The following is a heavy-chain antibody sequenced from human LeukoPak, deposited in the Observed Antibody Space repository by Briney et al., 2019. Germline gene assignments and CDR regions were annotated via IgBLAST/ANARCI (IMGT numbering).Heavy chain of an antibody. J-gene: IGHJ5*02. CDR1: GYTFTSYG. V-gene: IGHV1-18*01. CDR2: VSAYNGNT. D-gene: IGHD3-3*01. Sequence: ASVKVSCKASGYTFTSYGISWVRQAPGQGLEWMGWVSAYNGNTNYAQKLQGRVTMTTDTSTSTAYMELRSLRSDDTAVYYCARDPINYDFWSDPRGGGWFDPWGQGTLVTVSS. CDR3: ARDPINYDFWSDPRGGGWFDP.